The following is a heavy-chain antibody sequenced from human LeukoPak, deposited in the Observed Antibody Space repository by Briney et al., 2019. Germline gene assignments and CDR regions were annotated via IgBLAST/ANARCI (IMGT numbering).Heavy chain of an antibody. D-gene: IGHD5-12*01. Sequence: GGSLRLSCAASGFTFSSYAMHWVRQAPGKGLEWVAVISYDGSNKYYADSVKGRFTISRDNSKNTLYLQMNSLRAEDTAVYYCARESGLRYFDHWGQGTLVTVSS. CDR1: GFTFSSYA. CDR2: ISYDGSNK. CDR3: ARESGLRYFDH. V-gene: IGHV3-30-3*01. J-gene: IGHJ4*02.